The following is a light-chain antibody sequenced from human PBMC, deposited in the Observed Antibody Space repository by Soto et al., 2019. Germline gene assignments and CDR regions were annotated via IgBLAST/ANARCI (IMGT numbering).Light chain of an antibody. CDR2: DVG. Sequence: QSALTQPASVSGSPGESITISCIGTSSDVGGYNSVSWYQHHPGKAPTLILYDVGDRPSGVSYRFSGSKSGNTASLTISGLQAADEADYFCSSFTSSMTNVFGSGTKLTVL. J-gene: IGLJ1*01. V-gene: IGLV2-14*03. CDR1: SSDVGGYNS. CDR3: SSFTSSMTNV.